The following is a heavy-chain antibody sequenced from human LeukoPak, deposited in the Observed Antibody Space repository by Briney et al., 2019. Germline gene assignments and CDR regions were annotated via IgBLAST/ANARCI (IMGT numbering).Heavy chain of an antibody. J-gene: IGHJ4*02. Sequence: GGSLRLSCATSGFSFSNAWMNWVRQAPGKGLEWVSSISNTGDSTYYADSMKGRFTISRDNSKNTLFLQMNSLRADDTAVYFCAKVGSGSYYPNWGQGTLVTVSS. CDR3: AKVGSGSYYPN. V-gene: IGHV3-23*01. CDR1: GFSFSNAW. CDR2: ISNTGDST. D-gene: IGHD1-26*01.